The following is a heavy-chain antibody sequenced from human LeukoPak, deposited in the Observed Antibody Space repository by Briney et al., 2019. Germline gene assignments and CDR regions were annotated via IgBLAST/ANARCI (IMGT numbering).Heavy chain of an antibody. CDR3: ARDRYYDSSGYYFDY. Sequence: PGGSLRLSCAASGFTFSSYSMNWVRQAPGKGLEWVSSISSSSSYINYADSVKGRFTISRDNAKNSLYLQMNSLRAEDTAVYYCARDRYYDSSGYYFDYWGQGTLVTVSS. D-gene: IGHD3-22*01. J-gene: IGHJ4*02. CDR1: GFTFSSYS. CDR2: ISSSSSYI. V-gene: IGHV3-21*01.